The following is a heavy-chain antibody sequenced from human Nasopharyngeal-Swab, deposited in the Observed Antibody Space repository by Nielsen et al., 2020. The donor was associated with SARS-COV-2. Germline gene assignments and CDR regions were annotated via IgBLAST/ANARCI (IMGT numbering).Heavy chain of an antibody. CDR3: AKGVSSRSYMDV. CDR1: GFPFNDFY. D-gene: IGHD6-6*01. V-gene: IGHV3-11*06. Sequence: GGSLRLSCVASGFPFNDFYMNWIRQAPGKGLEWVSYISSGSTHTNYADSVKGRFTVSRDNAKKTLYLQLNSLRVDDTAVYYCAKGVSSRSYMDVWGIGTTVIVSS. J-gene: IGHJ6*03. CDR2: ISSGSTHT.